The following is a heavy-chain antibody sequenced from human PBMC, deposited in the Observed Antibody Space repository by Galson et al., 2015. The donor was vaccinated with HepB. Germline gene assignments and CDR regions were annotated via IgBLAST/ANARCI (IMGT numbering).Heavy chain of an antibody. V-gene: IGHV3-11*06. CDR2: ISSNTIYT. Sequence: SLRLSCAASGFSFSDYYMSWIRQAPGKGLEWLSYISSNTIYTNYADSVKGRFTVSRDNVRNSISLQMNRLSVEDTAIYYCARGDGSIWYSYWGQGILVTVSS. D-gene: IGHD6-13*01. J-gene: IGHJ4*02. CDR1: GFSFSDYY. CDR3: ARGDGSIWYSY.